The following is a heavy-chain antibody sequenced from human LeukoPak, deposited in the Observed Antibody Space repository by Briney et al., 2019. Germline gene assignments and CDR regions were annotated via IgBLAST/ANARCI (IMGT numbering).Heavy chain of an antibody. CDR3: ARAEPRGTIWYPY. CDR1: GFTFSSYW. CDR2: IKQDGSEK. J-gene: IGHJ4*02. V-gene: IGHV3-7*01. D-gene: IGHD6-13*01. Sequence: GGSLRLSCAASGFTFSSYWMSWVRQAPGKGLEWVANIKQDGSEKYYVDSVKGRFTISRDNAKNSLYLQMNSLRAEDTAVYYCARAEPRGTIWYPYWGQGTLVTVSS.